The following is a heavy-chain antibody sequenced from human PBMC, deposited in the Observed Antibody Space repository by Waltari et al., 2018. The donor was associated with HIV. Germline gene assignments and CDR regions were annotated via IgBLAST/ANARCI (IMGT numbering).Heavy chain of an antibody. V-gene: IGHV3-74*01. CDR3: TRAVFWSTFFSDNFFDY. CDR1: RLNFINSW. Sequence: EVELVESGGGLVQPGGSLRLSCAASRLNFINSWISWARQVQGKGLVWVSRVNGDASSTDYADSVRGRFTISRDNAKNTVFLQMDSLRAEDTAVYYCTRAVFWSTFFSDNFFDYWGQGTPLTVSS. CDR2: VNGDASST. J-gene: IGHJ4*02. D-gene: IGHD3-3*01.